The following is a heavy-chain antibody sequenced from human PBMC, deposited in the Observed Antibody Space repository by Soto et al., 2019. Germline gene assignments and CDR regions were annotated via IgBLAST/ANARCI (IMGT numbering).Heavy chain of an antibody. V-gene: IGHV1-46*01. Sequence: ASVKVSCQASGYTFTSYYMHWVRQAPGQGLEWMGIINPSGGSTSYAQKFQGRVTMTRDTSTSTVYMELRSLRSEDTAVYYCARDLAAAGWFDPWGQGTLVTVS. CDR3: ARDLAAAGWFDP. D-gene: IGHD6-13*01. CDR1: GYTFTSYY. CDR2: INPSGGST. J-gene: IGHJ5*02.